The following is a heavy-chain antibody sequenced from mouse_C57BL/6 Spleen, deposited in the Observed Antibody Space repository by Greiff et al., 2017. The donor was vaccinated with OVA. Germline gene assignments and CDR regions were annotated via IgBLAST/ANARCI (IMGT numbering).Heavy chain of an antibody. V-gene: IGHV1-4*01. Sequence: VQLQQSGAELARPGASVKMSCKASGYTFTSYTMHWVKQRPGQGLEWIGYITPSSGYTKYNQKFKDKATLTADKSSSTAYMQLSSLTSEDSAVYYCARYPYYGSSDGYFDDWGQGTTLTVSS. CDR3: ARYPYYGSSDGYFDD. J-gene: IGHJ2*01. CDR2: ITPSSGYT. D-gene: IGHD1-1*01. CDR1: GYTFTSYT.